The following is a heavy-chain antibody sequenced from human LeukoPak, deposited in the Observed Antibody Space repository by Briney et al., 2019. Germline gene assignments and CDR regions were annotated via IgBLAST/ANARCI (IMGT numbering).Heavy chain of an antibody. J-gene: IGHJ3*01. CDR1: GFTFSTYA. Sequence: PGGSLRLSCAASGFTFSTYAVNWVRQAPGKGLEWVASISTSSIYKYYGDPVKGRFTISRDNSRNSVYLQMDSLRAEDTAVYYCARAPVIFGSGTQDAFDVWGQGTMVTVSS. CDR3: ARAPVIFGSGTQDAFDV. D-gene: IGHD3-10*01. V-gene: IGHV3-21*01. CDR2: ISTSSIYK.